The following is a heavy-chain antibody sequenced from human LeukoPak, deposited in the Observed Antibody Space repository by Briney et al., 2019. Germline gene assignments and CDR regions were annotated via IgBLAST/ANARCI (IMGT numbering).Heavy chain of an antibody. V-gene: IGHV3-33*01. D-gene: IGHD3-10*01. CDR2: IWYDGSNK. CDR1: GFTFSSYG. CDR3: ARGGLYYYGSEGYYYGMDV. Sequence: SGRSLRLSCAASGFTFSSYGMHWVRQAPGKGLEWVAVIWYDGSNKYYADSVKGRFTISRDNSKNTLYLQMNSLRAEDTAVYYCARGGLYYYGSEGYYYGMDVWGQGTTVTVSS. J-gene: IGHJ6*02.